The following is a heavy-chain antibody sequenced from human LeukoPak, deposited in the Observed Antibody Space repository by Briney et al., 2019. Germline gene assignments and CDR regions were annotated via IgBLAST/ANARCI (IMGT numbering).Heavy chain of an antibody. J-gene: IGHJ5*02. CDR3: ARGIYYDFWSGYRGVGWFDP. CDR2: IYHSGST. D-gene: IGHD3-3*01. V-gene: IGHV4-30-2*01. CDR1: GGSISSGGYS. Sequence: SETLSLTCAVSGGSISSGGYSWSWIRQPPGRGLEWIGYIYHSGSTYYNPSLKSRVTISVDRSKNQFSLELSSVTAADTAVYYCARGIYYDFWSGYRGVGWFDPWGQGTLVTVSS.